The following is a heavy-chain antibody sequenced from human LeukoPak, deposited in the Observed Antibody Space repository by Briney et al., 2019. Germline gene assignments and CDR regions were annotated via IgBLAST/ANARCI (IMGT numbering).Heavy chain of an antibody. D-gene: IGHD3-10*01. CDR1: GYSFTSYW. CDR2: IDPSDSYT. J-gene: IGHJ4*02. CDR3: APPGGGDFDY. Sequence: GESLRISCKGSGYSFTSYWISWVRQMPGKGPEWMGRIDPSDSYTNYSPSFQGHVTISADKSISTAYLQWSSLKASDTAMYYCAPPGGGDFDYWGQGTLVTVSS. V-gene: IGHV5-10-1*01.